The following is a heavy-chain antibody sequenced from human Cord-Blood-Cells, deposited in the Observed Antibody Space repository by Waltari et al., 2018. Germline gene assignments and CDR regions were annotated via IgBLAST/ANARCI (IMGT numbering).Heavy chain of an antibody. CDR3: ARDSWSSTSPYYFDY. V-gene: IGHV3-21*01. D-gene: IGHD2-2*01. Sequence: EVQLVASGGGLVKPGGSLILSCAASGFTSSSYSMYWVRQALGKGLEWVSSISSSTSYIYYADSVKGRFTISRDNAKNSLYLQMNSLRAEDTAVYYCARDSWSSTSPYYFDYWGQGTLVTVSS. CDR1: GFTSSSYS. CDR2: ISSSTSYI. J-gene: IGHJ4*02.